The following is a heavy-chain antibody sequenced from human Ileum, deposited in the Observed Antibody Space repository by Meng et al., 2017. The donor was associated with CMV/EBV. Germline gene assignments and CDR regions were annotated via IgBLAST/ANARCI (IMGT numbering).Heavy chain of an antibody. V-gene: IGHV1-18*01. CDR1: GYTFTNYG. CDR3: ARRGGVAFSTEGDY. Sequence: QVQLVQAGPEVKKPGASVKGSCETSGYTFTNYGITWVRQAPGQGLEWMGWVSDYNGHIDYAQRLQGRVTMTTDPSTSTAYMELRSLRSDDTAVYYCARRGGVAFSTEGDYWGQGTLVTVSS. J-gene: IGHJ4*02. CDR2: VSDYNGHI. D-gene: IGHD2-2*01.